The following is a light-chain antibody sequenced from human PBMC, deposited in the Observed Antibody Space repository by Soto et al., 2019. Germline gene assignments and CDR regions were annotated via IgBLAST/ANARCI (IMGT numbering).Light chain of an antibody. CDR1: SSDVGGHKF. J-gene: IGLJ3*02. Sequence: QSALTQPASVSGSPGQSITISCTGTSSDVGGHKFVSWYQQHPGKAPKLMIYGVSNRPSGVSDRFSGSKSGNTASLTISGLQAEDEADYYCSSYTSSSAVVFGGGTKLTVL. CDR3: SSYTSSSAVV. CDR2: GVS. V-gene: IGLV2-14*01.